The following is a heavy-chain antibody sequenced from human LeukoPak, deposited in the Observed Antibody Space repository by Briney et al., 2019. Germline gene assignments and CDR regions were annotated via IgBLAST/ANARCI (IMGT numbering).Heavy chain of an antibody. CDR3: AKAPLFLWFGELLWDY. V-gene: IGHV3-23*01. CDR1: GFTFSSYA. CDR2: ISGSGGST. J-gene: IGHJ4*02. D-gene: IGHD3-10*01. Sequence: GGSLRLSCAASGFTFSSYAMSWVRQAPGKGLEWVSAISGSGGSTYYADSVKGRFTISRDNSKNTLYLQMNSLRAEDTAVYYCAKAPLFLWFGELLWDYWGQGTLVSVSS.